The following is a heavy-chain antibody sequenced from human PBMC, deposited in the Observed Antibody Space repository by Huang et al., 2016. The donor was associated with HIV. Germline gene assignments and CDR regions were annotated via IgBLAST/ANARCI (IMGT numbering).Heavy chain of an antibody. CDR1: GGSISSHY. D-gene: IGHD6-13*01. Sequence: QVQLQESGPGLVKPSETLSLTCSVSGGSISSHYWSWSRQPPGKALEWIGSIYYSGSTNYNPALKSRVTISVDTSKNQFSLKVTSVTAADSAVYFCARDSPQPTWGQGTLVTVSS. J-gene: IGHJ5*02. V-gene: IGHV4-59*11. CDR2: IYYSGST. CDR3: ARDSPQPT.